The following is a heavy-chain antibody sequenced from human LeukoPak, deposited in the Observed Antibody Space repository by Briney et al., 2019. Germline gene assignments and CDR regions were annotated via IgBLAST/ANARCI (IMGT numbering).Heavy chain of an antibody. J-gene: IGHJ4*02. D-gene: IGHD2/OR15-2a*01. Sequence: PSETLSLTCAVYGGSFSSYYWRWIRQPPGKGLEWIAYISDIGSINYNPSLKSRVTISLDTSKNQFSLKLSSVTAADTAVYYCAGHHPRNTVDFWGQGTLVTVSS. CDR1: GGSFSSYY. CDR2: ISDIGSI. V-gene: IGHV4-59*08. CDR3: AGHHPRNTVDF.